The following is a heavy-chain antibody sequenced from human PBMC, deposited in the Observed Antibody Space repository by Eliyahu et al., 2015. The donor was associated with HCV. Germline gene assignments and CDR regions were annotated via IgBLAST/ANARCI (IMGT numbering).Heavy chain of an antibody. CDR3: ARAYDFWSGYYLFPYRSENYYYMDV. Sequence: QVQLVQSGAEVKKPGASVKVSCKASGYTFTSYDINWVRXATGQGLEWMGWMNPNSGNTGYAQKFQGRVTMTRNTSISTAYMELSSLRSEDTAVYYCARAYDFWSGYYLFPYRSENYYYMDVWGKGTTVTVSS. CDR2: MNPNSGNT. J-gene: IGHJ6*03. V-gene: IGHV1-8*01. CDR1: GYTFTSYD. D-gene: IGHD3-3*01.